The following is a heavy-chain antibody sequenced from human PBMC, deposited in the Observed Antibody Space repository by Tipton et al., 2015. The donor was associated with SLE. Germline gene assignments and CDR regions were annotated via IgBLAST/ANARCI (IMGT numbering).Heavy chain of an antibody. J-gene: IGHJ4*02. D-gene: IGHD1-26*01. Sequence: SLRLSCAASGFTVRNNYMSWVRQAPGKGLEWVSVIYSGGSTYYADSVKGRFTISRDNSKNTLYLQMNSLRAEDTAVYYCASGFSGSLGGYWGQGTLVTVSS. V-gene: IGHV3-53*01. CDR1: GFTVRNNY. CDR2: IYSGGST. CDR3: ASGFSGSLGGY.